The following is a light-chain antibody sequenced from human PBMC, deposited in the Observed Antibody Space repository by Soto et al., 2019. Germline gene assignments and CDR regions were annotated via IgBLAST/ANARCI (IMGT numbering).Light chain of an antibody. Sequence: VLAQPPSVSGAPGQRVTISCTGSSSNIGAGYDVHWYQQLPGTAPKLLIYANNNRPAGVPDRFSASKSGTSASLAITGLQAEDEADYYCQSYDTSPSGYVFGTGTKVTVL. J-gene: IGLJ1*01. CDR1: SSNIGAGYD. V-gene: IGLV1-40*01. CDR3: QSYDTSPSGYV. CDR2: ANN.